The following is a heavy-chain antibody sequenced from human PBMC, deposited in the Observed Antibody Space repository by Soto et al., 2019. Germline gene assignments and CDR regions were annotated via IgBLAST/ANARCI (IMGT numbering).Heavy chain of an antibody. CDR3: ARPLRDRNYCYGMAV. CDR1: GGTFSKYA. V-gene: IGHV1-69*01. CDR2: TIPMFGTP. Sequence: QVQLVQSGAEMQQPGASVRVSCKASGGTFSKYAFSWVRQAPGQGLEWLGGTIPMFGTPNYVQKFQGRVAISADESTATVYMELSRLRSEDTAVYFCARPLRDRNYCYGMAVWGQGTTVTVSS. D-gene: IGHD3-22*01. J-gene: IGHJ6*02.